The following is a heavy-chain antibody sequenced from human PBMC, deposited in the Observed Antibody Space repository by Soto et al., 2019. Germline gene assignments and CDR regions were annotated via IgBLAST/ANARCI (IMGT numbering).Heavy chain of an antibody. CDR2: ISYDGSKK. J-gene: IGHJ3*02. D-gene: IGHD6-19*01. CDR3: ARVRNTYRSGWSDDLDI. Sequence: QVQLVESGGGVVQPGRSLRLSCAASGFTFSSYAMHWVRQAPGKGLEWVADISYDGSKKYYADSVKGRFTITRDNSKTALYLQMNSLNAEDAAVYYFARVRNTYRSGWSDDLDIWGQGTMVTVAS. V-gene: IGHV3-30-3*01. CDR1: GFTFSSYA.